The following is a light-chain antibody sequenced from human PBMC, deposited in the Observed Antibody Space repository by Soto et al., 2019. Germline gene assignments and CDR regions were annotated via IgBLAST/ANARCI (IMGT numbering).Light chain of an antibody. Sequence: QSALTQTRSVSGSPGQSVTTSFTGTNNVIGGVPYVSWYQQVPGKAPKLMISAVTQRPSGVPDRFSGSKSGNTASLTISGLQADDEADYFCCAYTASDLWVFGGGTKVTVL. V-gene: IGLV2-11*01. J-gene: IGLJ3*02. CDR2: AVT. CDR1: NNVIGGVPY. CDR3: CAYTASDLWV.